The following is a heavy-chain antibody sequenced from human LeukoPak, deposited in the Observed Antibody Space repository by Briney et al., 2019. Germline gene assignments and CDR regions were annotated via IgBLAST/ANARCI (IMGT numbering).Heavy chain of an antibody. CDR3: ARRVETAYYMDV. V-gene: IGHV4-30-4*08. CDR2: IYYSGST. CDR1: GGSISSGDYY. J-gene: IGHJ6*03. D-gene: IGHD5-18*01. Sequence: SETLSLTCTVSGGSISSGDYYWSWIRQPPGKGLEWIGYIYYSGSTYYNPSLKSRVTISVDRSKNQFSLKLSSVTAADTAVYYCARRVETAYYMDVWGKGTTVTVSS.